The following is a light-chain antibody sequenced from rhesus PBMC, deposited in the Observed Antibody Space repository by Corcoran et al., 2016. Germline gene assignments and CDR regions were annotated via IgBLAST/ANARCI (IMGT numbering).Light chain of an antibody. V-gene: IGKV1S14*01. CDR3: QQHNSYPHS. CDR1: QGISNY. CDR2: YAT. Sequence: DIQMTQSPSSLSASVGDTVTITCRASQGISNYLAWYQQKPGKAQKPLFHYATNLESGVPSRFRGSGLGTDFTLPISSLQPEDFATYYCQQHNSYPHSFGQGAKVEIK. J-gene: IGKJ2*01.